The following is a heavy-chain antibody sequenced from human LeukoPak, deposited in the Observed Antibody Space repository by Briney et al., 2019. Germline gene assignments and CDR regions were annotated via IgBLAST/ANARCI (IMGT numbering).Heavy chain of an antibody. J-gene: IGHJ3*02. CDR3: ARPSYYDSSRGDAFDI. V-gene: IGHV5-51*01. Sequence: GESLKISCKGSGYSFTSYWIGWVRQMPGKGLEWMGIIYPGDPDTRYSPSFQGQVTISADKSISTAYLQWSSLKASDTAMYYCARPSYYDSSRGDAFDIWGQGTMVAVSS. CDR1: GYSFTSYW. CDR2: IYPGDPDT. D-gene: IGHD3-22*01.